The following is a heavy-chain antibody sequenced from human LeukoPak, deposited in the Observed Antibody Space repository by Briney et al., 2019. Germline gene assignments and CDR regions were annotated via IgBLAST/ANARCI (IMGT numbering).Heavy chain of an antibody. Sequence: ASLKVSCKASGYTFTGHYIHWLRQAPGQGLEWMGWINPNSGGTKYAQKFQGRVTVTRDTSTSTAYMELSSLRSKDTAVYYCARSITSTEFDYWGQGTLVTVSS. V-gene: IGHV1-2*02. J-gene: IGHJ4*02. CDR3: ARSITSTEFDY. CDR2: INPNSGGT. CDR1: GYTFTGHY.